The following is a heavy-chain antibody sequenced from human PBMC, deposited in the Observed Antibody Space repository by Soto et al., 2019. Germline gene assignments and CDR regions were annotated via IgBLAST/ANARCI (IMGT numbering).Heavy chain of an antibody. CDR1: GFSLSTSGVG. Sequence: QITLKESGPTLVKPTQTLTLTCTFSGFSLSTSGVGVGWIRQPPGKALEWLAHIYWDDDKRYSPSLKSRLTIPKDTSKNPVVLTMINMDPVDTATYSCILEWLSAAFDYWGQGTLVTVSS. CDR2: IYWDDDK. CDR3: ILEWLSAAFDY. J-gene: IGHJ4*02. D-gene: IGHD3-3*01. V-gene: IGHV2-5*02.